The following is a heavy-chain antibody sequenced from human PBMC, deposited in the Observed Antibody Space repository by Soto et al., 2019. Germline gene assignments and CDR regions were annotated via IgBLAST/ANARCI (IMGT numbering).Heavy chain of an antibody. CDR1: GYTFTDYH. V-gene: IGHV1-2*02. CDR2: INTKIGGA. D-gene: IGHD2-15*01. CDR3: AREVGSDSLQPSHNWFGA. Sequence: QVQLVQSGAEVKKPGASVKVSCKASGYTFTDYHIHWVRQAPGQGLEFMGWINTKIGGAGSAQQFQGRVTVTRDTSITTVYMELSNLRFDDTAVYYCAREVGSDSLQPSHNWFGAWGQGTLITVSS. J-gene: IGHJ5*01.